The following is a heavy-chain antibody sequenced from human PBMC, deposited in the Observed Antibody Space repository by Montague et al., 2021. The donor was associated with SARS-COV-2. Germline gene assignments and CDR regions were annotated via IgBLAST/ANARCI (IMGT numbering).Heavy chain of an antibody. V-gene: IGHV4-31*03. J-gene: IGHJ3*02. D-gene: IGHD3-22*01. CDR2: IYYSGST. CDR3: ARARITMIAVVNAFDI. Sequence: SLSLTCTVSGGSISSGGYYWSWIRQHPGKGLEWIGYIYYSGSTYYNPSLKSRVTISVDTSKSQFSLKLSSVTAADTAVYYCARARITMIAVVNAFDIWGQGTMVTVSS. CDR1: GGSISSGGYY.